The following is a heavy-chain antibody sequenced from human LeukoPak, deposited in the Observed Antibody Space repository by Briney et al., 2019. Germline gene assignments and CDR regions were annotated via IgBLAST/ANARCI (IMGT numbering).Heavy chain of an antibody. J-gene: IGHJ2*01. V-gene: IGHV3-23*01. D-gene: IGHD6-19*01. CDR2: ISASGGTT. CDR1: GFTFSNFA. CDR3: ARELTYSSGWYGYFDL. Sequence: GGSLGLSCAASGFTFSNFAMSWVRQAPGKGLEWVSSISASGGTTYYADSVKGRFTISRDNSKNTLYLQMNSLRAEDTAVYYCARELTYSSGWYGYFDLWGRGTLVTVSS.